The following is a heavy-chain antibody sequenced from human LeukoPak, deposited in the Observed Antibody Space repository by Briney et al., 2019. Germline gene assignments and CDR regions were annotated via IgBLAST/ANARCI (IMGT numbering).Heavy chain of an antibody. CDR3: ARGPTTVTRAFDY. CDR2: IYYSGST. D-gene: IGHD4-17*01. Sequence: SETLSLTCTVSGGSISNYYWSWIRQPPGKGLEWIGYIYYSGSTNYNPSLRSRVTISVDTSKNQVSLKVSSVTAADTAVYYCARGPTTVTRAFDYWGQGTLVTVSS. J-gene: IGHJ4*02. CDR1: GGSISNYY. V-gene: IGHV4-59*12.